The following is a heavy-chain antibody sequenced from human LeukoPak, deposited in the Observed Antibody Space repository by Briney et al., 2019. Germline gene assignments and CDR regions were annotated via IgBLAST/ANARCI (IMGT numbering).Heavy chain of an antibody. D-gene: IGHD2/OR15-2a*01. J-gene: IGHJ6*03. CDR2: IYYSGST. CDR1: GGSISSHY. V-gene: IGHV4-59*11. CDR3: ARTPRISGYYYYYMDV. Sequence: SETLSLTCTVSGGSISSHYWSWIRQPPGKGLEWIGYIYYSGSTNYNPSLKGRVTISVDTSKNQFSLKLSSVTAADTAVYYCARTPRISGYYYYYMDVWGKGTTVTVSS.